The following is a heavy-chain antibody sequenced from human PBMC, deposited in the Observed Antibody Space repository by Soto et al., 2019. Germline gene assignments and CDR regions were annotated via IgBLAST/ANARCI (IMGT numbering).Heavy chain of an antibody. D-gene: IGHD6-13*01. J-gene: IGHJ4*02. CDR3: VTSAAGTGYYFDY. Sequence: QVQLVESGGGVVQPGRSLRLSCAASGFTFSSYAMHWVRQAPGKGLEWVAVISYDGSNKYYADSVKGRFTISRDNSKNTLYLQMNRLRAEDTAVYYCVTSAAGTGYYFDYWGQGTLVTVSS. CDR1: GFTFSSYA. V-gene: IGHV3-30-3*01. CDR2: ISYDGSNK.